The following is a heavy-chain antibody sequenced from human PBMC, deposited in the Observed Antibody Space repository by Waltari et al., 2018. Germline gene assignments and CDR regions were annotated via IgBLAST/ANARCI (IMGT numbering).Heavy chain of an antibody. D-gene: IGHD6-19*01. CDR2: MNPNIGNT. J-gene: IGHJ6*02. CDR1: GGTFSSYA. Sequence: QVQLVQSGAEVKKPGSSVKVSCKASGGTFSSYAISWVRQATGQGLEWMGWMNPNIGNTGYAQKFHGRVTMTRNTSISTAYMELSSLRSEDTAVYYCARGPPVNSSGWFCMDVWGQGTTVTVSS. CDR3: ARGPPVNSSGWFCMDV. V-gene: IGHV1-8*02.